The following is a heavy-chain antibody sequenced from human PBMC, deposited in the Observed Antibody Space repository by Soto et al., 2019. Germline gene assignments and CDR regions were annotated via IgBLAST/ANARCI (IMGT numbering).Heavy chain of an antibody. CDR3: ARMLILGYCSSTSCLTRGMDV. CDR1: GFTFSSYA. D-gene: IGHD2-2*01. CDR2: ISYDGSNK. Sequence: GGSLRPSCAASGFTFSSYAMHWVRQAPGKGLEWVAVISYDGSNKYYADSVKGRFTISRDNSKNTLYLQMNSLRAEDTAVYYCARMLILGYCSSTSCLTRGMDVWGQGTTVTVSS. V-gene: IGHV3-30-3*01. J-gene: IGHJ6*02.